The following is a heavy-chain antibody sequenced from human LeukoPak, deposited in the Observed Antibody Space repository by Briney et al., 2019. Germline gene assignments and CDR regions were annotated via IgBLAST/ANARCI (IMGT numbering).Heavy chain of an antibody. CDR3: ARHGSGRYYPAEGRVDY. J-gene: IGHJ4*02. V-gene: IGHV1-46*03. CDR1: GYGFTSYY. D-gene: IGHD3-10*01. Sequence: ASVKVSCKAFGYGFTSYYIHWVRQAPGQGLEWMGIINPSVGGTTYARKFQGRVTMTRDTSTSTVYMELGSLRSEDTAVYYCARHGSGRYYPAEGRVDYWGQGTLVTVSS. CDR2: INPSVGGT.